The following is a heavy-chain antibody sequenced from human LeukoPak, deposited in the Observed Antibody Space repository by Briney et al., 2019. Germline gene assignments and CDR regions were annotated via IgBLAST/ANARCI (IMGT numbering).Heavy chain of an antibody. D-gene: IGHD3-22*01. Sequence: SETLSLTCTVSGGSVNSYYWSWIRQPPEKGLEWIGYIYYSGSTSYNPSLKSRVSISVDTSNNQFSLKLTSVTAADTAVYYCARVRRSGSYPSYFDYWGQGTLVTVSS. CDR1: GGSVNSYY. CDR3: ARVRRSGSYPSYFDY. J-gene: IGHJ4*02. V-gene: IGHV4-59*02. CDR2: IYYSGST.